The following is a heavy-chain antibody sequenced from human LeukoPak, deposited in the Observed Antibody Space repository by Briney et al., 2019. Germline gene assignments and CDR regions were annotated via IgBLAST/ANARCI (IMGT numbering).Heavy chain of an antibody. CDR2: IYYSGST. J-gene: IGHJ3*02. Sequence: SETLSLTCTVSGGSISSYYWSWIRQPPGKGLEWIGYIYYSGSTNYNPSLKSRVTISVDTSKNQFSLKLSSVTAADTAVYYCARRLRLKNPGGDAFDIWGQGTVVTVSS. V-gene: IGHV4-59*08. CDR1: GGSISSYY. D-gene: IGHD2/OR15-2a*01. CDR3: ARRLRLKNPGGDAFDI.